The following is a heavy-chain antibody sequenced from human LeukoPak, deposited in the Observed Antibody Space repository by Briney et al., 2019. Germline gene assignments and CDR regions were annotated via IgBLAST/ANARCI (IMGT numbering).Heavy chain of an antibody. J-gene: IGHJ6*03. D-gene: IGHD2-15*01. CDR2: ISSSGSTI. CDR1: GFTFSDYY. CDR3: AREHETAWSHHYYYMDV. V-gene: IGHV3-11*01. Sequence: PGGSLRLSCAASGFTFSDYYMSWIRHAPGKGLEGVSYISSSGSTIYYADSVKGRFTISRDNAKNSLYLQMNSLRAEDTAVYYCAREHETAWSHHYYYMDVWGKGTTVTVSS.